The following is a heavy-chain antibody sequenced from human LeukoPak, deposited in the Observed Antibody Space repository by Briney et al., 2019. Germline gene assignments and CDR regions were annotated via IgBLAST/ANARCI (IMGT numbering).Heavy chain of an antibody. J-gene: IGHJ6*03. D-gene: IGHD3-22*01. V-gene: IGHV3-21*01. CDR2: ISSSSSYI. Sequence: GGSLRLSCAASGFTFSSYSMNWVRQAPGKGLEWVSSISSSSSYIYYADSVKGRFTISRDNAKNSLYLQMNSLRAEDTAVYCCARDDYYYDSSGYYLYYYYMDVWGKGTTVTVSS. CDR3: ARDDYYYDSSGYYLYYYYMDV. CDR1: GFTFSSYS.